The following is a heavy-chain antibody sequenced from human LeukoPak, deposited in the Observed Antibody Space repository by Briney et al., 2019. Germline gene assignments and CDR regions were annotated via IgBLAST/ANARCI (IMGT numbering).Heavy chain of an antibody. CDR3: ARMSGSHIDY. Sequence: PGGSLRLSCAASGFTFSSNGMHWDRQAPGKGLEWVAVIWYDGSKKYYADSVKGRFTISRDNSKNTLDLQMDSLRAEDTAVYYCARMSGSHIDYWGQGTLVTVSS. CDR1: GFTFSSNG. D-gene: IGHD1-26*01. V-gene: IGHV3-33*01. CDR2: IWYDGSKK. J-gene: IGHJ4*02.